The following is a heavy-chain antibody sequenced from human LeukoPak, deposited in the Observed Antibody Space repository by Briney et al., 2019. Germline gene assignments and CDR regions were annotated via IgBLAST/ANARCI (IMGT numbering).Heavy chain of an antibody. J-gene: IGHJ4*01. CDR2: IRGGGGST. V-gene: IGHV3-23*01. CDR3: AKGHGDASGYYYFDY. Sequence: GGSLRLSCAASGFTFSNYGMSWVRQAPGKGLEWVSAIRGGGGSTYYADSVKGRFTLSRDNPENTLYLQMNDLRAEDTAVYYCAKGHGDASGYYYFDYWGHGTLVTVSS. D-gene: IGHD3-22*01. CDR1: GFTFSNYG.